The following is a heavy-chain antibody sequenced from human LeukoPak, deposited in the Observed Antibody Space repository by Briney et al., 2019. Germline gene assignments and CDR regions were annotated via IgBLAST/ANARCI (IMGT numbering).Heavy chain of an antibody. CDR3: ARDYYDSSAYRYYFDY. Sequence: SETLSLTCTVSGGSISSGSYYWSWIRQPAGKGLEWIGRIYTSGNTNYNPSLKSRVTISVDTSKNQFSLKLSSVTAADTAVYYCARDYYDSSAYRYYFDYWGQGALVTVSS. J-gene: IGHJ4*02. D-gene: IGHD3-22*01. CDR2: IYTSGNT. CDR1: GGSISSGSYY. V-gene: IGHV4-61*02.